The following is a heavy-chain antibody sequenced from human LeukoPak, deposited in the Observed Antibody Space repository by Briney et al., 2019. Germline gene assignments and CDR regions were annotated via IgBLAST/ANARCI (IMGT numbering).Heavy chain of an antibody. CDR3: ARYDSSERIDY. CDR1: GGSITSNSYY. Sequence: TSETLSLTCTVSGGSITSNSYYWGWIRQPPGKGLEWIGSIYYGGSTYYNPSLKSRVTISIDTSKNQFSLKLSSVTAADTAVYYCARYDSSERIDYWGQGTLVTVSS. D-gene: IGHD3-22*01. J-gene: IGHJ4*02. CDR2: IYYGGST. V-gene: IGHV4-39*07.